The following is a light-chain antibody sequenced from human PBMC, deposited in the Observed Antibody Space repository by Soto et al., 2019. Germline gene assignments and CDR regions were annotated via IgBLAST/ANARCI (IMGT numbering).Light chain of an antibody. CDR3: QSYDSSLSAVV. CDR1: SSNIGAGYD. Sequence: QAVVTQPPSVSGAPGQRVTISCTGSSSNIGAGYDVHWYQQLPGTARKLLIYGNSNRPSGVPDRFSGSKSGTSASLAITGLQAEDEADYYCQSYDSSLSAVVFGGGTKLTVL. J-gene: IGLJ2*01. V-gene: IGLV1-40*01. CDR2: GNS.